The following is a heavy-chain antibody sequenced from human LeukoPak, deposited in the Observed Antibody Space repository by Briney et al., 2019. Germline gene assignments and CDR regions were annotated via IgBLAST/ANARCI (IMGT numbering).Heavy chain of an antibody. Sequence: ASIKVSCKSSGYTFTDYYVHWVRQAPGQGLEWMGRINPNSGDTNYAQNFQGRVTMSRDTSIRTAYLELNSLIFDDTAVFYCARSTITTTAAGHFDLWGRGTLVTVSS. J-gene: IGHJ2*01. CDR1: GYTFTDYY. D-gene: IGHD6-13*01. CDR2: INPNSGDT. CDR3: ARSTITTTAAGHFDL. V-gene: IGHV1-2*06.